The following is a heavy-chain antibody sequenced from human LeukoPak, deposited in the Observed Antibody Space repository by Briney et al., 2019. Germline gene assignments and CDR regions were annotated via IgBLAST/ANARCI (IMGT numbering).Heavy chain of an antibody. CDR1: GYTFSGFH. J-gene: IGHJ4*02. CDR2: MNPNSGNT. V-gene: IGHV1-8*02. D-gene: IGHD4-11*01. Sequence: GASVKVSCKASGYTFSGFHIHWVRQAPGQGLEWMGWMNPNSGNTGYAQKFQGRVTMTRNTSISTAYMELSSLRYEDTAVYYCATDYTDYSLDYWGQGTLVTVSS. CDR3: ATDYTDYSLDY.